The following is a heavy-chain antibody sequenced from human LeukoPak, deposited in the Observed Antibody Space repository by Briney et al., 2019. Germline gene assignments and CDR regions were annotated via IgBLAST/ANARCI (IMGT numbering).Heavy chain of an antibody. J-gene: IGHJ4*01. V-gene: IGHV3-7*03. Sequence: GGSLRLSCAASGFTFSSYWMSWVRQAPGKGLEWVANIKKDGSETYYVDSVKGRFTISRDNAKNSLYLQMNSLRAEDTAVYFCARDSSGPSYWGQGTLVTVSS. CDR2: IKKDGSET. CDR1: GFTFSSYW. CDR3: ARDSSGPSY. D-gene: IGHD1-26*01.